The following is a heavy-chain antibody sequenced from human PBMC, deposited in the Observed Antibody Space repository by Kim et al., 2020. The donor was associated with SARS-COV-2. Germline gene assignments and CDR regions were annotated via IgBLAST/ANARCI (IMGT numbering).Heavy chain of an antibody. Sequence: GGSLRLSCAASGFTFSSYGMHWVRQAPGKGLEWVAVISYDASAKFYADSMKGRFTISRDNSRDTLYLEMNILRADDTAIYYCAKAVIRNGDHSAGHFDLWGRGTLVTVSS. D-gene: IGHD2-21*01. CDR3: AKAVIRNGDHSAGHFDL. V-gene: IGHV3-30*18. CDR1: GFTFSSYG. CDR2: ISYDASAK. J-gene: IGHJ2*01.